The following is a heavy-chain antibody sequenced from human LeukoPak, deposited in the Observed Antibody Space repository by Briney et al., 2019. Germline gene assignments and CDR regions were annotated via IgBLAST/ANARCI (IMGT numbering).Heavy chain of an antibody. CDR1: GFSFDTTD. CDR2: ISGTGDRT. V-gene: IGHV3-23*01. Sequence: GGSLRLSCAASGFSFDTTDMTWVRQAPGKGPEWLSCISGTGDRTYYADSVRGRFTISRDNSKNMLYLQMNSLRVEDTATYYCVKNSGIWSFWGRGTLAAVSS. CDR3: VKNSGIWSF. D-gene: IGHD1-26*01. J-gene: IGHJ4*02.